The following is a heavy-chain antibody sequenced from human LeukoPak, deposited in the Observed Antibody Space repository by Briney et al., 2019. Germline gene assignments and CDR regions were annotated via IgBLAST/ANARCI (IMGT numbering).Heavy chain of an antibody. V-gene: IGHV3-21*01. J-gene: IGHJ4*02. CDR3: AKDQVKYYYGSGTAPDY. CDR1: GFTFSSYS. CDR2: ISSSSSYI. D-gene: IGHD3-10*01. Sequence: GGSLRLSCAASGFTFSSYSRNWVRQAPGKGLEWVSSISSSSSYIYYADSVKGRFTISRDNSKNTLYLQMNSLRAEDTAVYYCAKDQVKYYYGSGTAPDYWGQGTLVTVSS.